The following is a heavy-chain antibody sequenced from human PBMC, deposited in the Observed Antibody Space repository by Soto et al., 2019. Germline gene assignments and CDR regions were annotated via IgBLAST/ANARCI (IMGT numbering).Heavy chain of an antibody. CDR3: AYGSGSYFHYFEY. J-gene: IGHJ4*02. CDR2: VDPEESET. Sequence: ASVRFSCKVSGDTFTEHYVHWVQQAPGKGLEWLGLVDPEESETIYAEKFQGRVTITADTSTDTAYMELRSLRSEDTGVYYCAYGSGSYFHYFEYWGQGTLVTVSS. V-gene: IGHV1-69-2*01. CDR1: GDTFTEHY. D-gene: IGHD3-10*01.